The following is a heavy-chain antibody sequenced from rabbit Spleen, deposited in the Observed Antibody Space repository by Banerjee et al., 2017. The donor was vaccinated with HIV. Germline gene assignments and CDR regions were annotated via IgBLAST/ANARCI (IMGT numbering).Heavy chain of an antibody. J-gene: IGHJ6*01. D-gene: IGHD8-1*01. CDR1: GFSFSNKAV. Sequence: QQQLVESGGGLVKPGASLTLTCKASGFSFSNKAVMCWVRQAPGKGLEWIACIDSSSGSTDYASWVNGRFTISKTSSTTVDLKMTSLTVADTATYFCARDTGSSFSSYGMDLWGQGTWSPS. CDR3: ARDTGSSFSSYGMDL. V-gene: IGHV1S45*01. CDR2: IDSSSGST.